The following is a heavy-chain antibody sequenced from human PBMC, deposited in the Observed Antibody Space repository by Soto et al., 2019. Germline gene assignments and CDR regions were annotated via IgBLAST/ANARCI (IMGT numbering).Heavy chain of an antibody. CDR3: AKSGFGDLDY. D-gene: IGHD2-21*01. Sequence: GGSLRLSCGASGFTFSTYAMAWVRQAPGKGLEWVSTVSGNGDHRYYADSVRGRFTISRDNSKNTMFLQMSSLRAEDTAVYYCAKSGFGDLDYWGQGTLVTVSS. J-gene: IGHJ4*01. CDR2: VSGNGDHR. CDR1: GFTFSTYA. V-gene: IGHV3-23*01.